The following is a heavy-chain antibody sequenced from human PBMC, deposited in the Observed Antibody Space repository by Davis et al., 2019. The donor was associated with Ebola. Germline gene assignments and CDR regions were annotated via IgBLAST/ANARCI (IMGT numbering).Heavy chain of an antibody. D-gene: IGHD6-13*01. J-gene: IGHJ5*02. CDR2: IYYSGST. CDR3: ARTAMGIAAP. CDR1: GGSFSGYY. V-gene: IGHV4-59*01. Sequence: MPGGSLRLSCAVYGGSFSGYYWSWIRQPPGKGLEWIGYIYYSGSTNYNPSLKSRVTISVDTSKNQFSLKLSSVTAADTAVYYCARTAMGIAAPWGQGTLVTVSS.